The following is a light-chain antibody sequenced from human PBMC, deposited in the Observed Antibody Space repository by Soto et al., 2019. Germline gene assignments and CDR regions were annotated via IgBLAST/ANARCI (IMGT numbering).Light chain of an antibody. CDR2: SNN. CDR3: AAWDDSLNGRV. J-gene: IGLJ3*02. V-gene: IGLV1-44*01. Sequence: QSVLTQPPSASGTPGQRVTISCSGSSSNIGSNTVNWYQQLPGTAPKLLIYSNNQRPSVVPDRFSGSKSGTSASLAISGHQSEDDADYYCAAWDDSLNGRVFGGGTKLTVL. CDR1: SSNIGSNT.